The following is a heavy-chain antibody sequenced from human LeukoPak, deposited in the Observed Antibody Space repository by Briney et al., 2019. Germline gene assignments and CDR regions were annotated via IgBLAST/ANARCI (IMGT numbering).Heavy chain of an antibody. V-gene: IGHV3-7*01. Sequence: GGSLRLSCAASGFAFSSYWMGWVRQAPGKGLEWVANIREDGSVKYYVDSVKGRFSISRDNAKSSLYLQMSSLRAEDTAVYYCARDVWTYSGEAFDYWGQGALVTVSS. CDR3: ARDVWTYSGEAFDY. CDR1: GFAFSSYW. CDR2: IREDGSVK. J-gene: IGHJ4*02. D-gene: IGHD5-12*01.